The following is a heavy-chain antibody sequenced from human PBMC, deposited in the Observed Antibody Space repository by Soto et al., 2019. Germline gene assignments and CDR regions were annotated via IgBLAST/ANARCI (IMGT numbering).Heavy chain of an antibody. V-gene: IGHV3-23*01. D-gene: IGHD3-10*01. Sequence: EVQLLESGGGLVQPGGSLRLSCAASGFTFGTYAMNWVRQAPGKGLEWVSGITGSGGSTYYADSVKGRFTISRDNSENTLYLQMSSLRAEDTALYYCARDLGRFNYGSSYFDYWGQGTPVTVSS. J-gene: IGHJ4*02. CDR2: ITGSGGST. CDR3: ARDLGRFNYGSSYFDY. CDR1: GFTFGTYA.